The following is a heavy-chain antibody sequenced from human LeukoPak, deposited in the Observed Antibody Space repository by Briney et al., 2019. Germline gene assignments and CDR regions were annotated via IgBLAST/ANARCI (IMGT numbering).Heavy chain of an antibody. CDR1: GFTLSSYG. CDR3: AKGYHGYSYGQGALGY. CDR2: ISYDGSNK. V-gene: IGHV3-30*18. Sequence: GGSLRLSCAASGFTLSSYGMHWVRQAPGKGLEWVAIISYDGSNKYYADSVKGRFTISRDNSKNTLYPQMNSLRAEDTAVYYCAKGYHGYSYGQGALGYWGQGTLVTVSS. D-gene: IGHD5-18*01. J-gene: IGHJ4*02.